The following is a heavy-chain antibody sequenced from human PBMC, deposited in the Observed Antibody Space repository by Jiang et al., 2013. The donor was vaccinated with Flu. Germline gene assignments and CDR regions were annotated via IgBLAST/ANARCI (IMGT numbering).Heavy chain of an antibody. CDR2: IIPIFGTA. D-gene: IGHD2-2*01. CDR3: ARGYCSSTSCSPPVYGMDV. CDR1: GGTFSSYA. V-gene: IGHV1-69*01. Sequence: SGAEVKKPGSSVKVSCKASGGTFSSYAISWVRQAPGQGLEWMGGIIPIFGTANYAQKFQGRVTITADESTSTAYMELSSLRSEDTAVYYCARGYCSSTSCSPPVYGMDVWGQGTTVTVSS. J-gene: IGHJ6*02.